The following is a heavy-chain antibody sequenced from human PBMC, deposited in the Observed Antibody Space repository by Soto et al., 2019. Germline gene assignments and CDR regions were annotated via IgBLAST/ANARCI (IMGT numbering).Heavy chain of an antibody. D-gene: IGHD1-1*01. J-gene: IGHJ4*02. CDR2: IVSDGTTI. CDR1: GFTFSAYG. Sequence: QVQLVESGGGMVQAGASLRLSCAASGFTFSAYGMHWVRQAPGKGLEWVALIVSDGTTIHYADSVKGRFTISRENSKSTRYLRMDSLRDLDMAVSCCAREATAGATRGFWIDSSGQETLVTVSS. CDR3: AREATAGATRGFWIDS. V-gene: IGHV3-33*01.